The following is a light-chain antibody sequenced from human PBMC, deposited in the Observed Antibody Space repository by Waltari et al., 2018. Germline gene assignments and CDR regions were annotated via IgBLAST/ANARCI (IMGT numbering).Light chain of an antibody. Sequence: QSGLTQPASVSGSPGQSLTISCTGSSGDVGSYKLVSWYQRHPGKAPKPIISEVNDRPSGVSNRFSGSKSGNTASLTISGLQAEDEADYYCCSYAGGSVIFGGGTKLTVL. J-gene: IGLJ2*01. V-gene: IGLV2-23*02. CDR3: CSYAGGSVI. CDR2: EVN. CDR1: SGDVGSYKL.